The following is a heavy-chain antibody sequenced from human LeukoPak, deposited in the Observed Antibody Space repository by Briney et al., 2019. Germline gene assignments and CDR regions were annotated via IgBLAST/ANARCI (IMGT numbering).Heavy chain of an antibody. V-gene: IGHV1-24*01. CDR1: GYTLTELS. D-gene: IGHD3-22*01. Sequence: ASVKVSCKVSGYTLTELSMHWVRQAPGKGLEWMGGFDPEDGETIYAQKFQGRVTMTEDTSTDTAYMELSSLRSDDTAVYYCAGTYYYDSSGYYRDAFDIWGQGTMVTVSS. J-gene: IGHJ3*02. CDR2: FDPEDGET. CDR3: AGTYYYDSSGYYRDAFDI.